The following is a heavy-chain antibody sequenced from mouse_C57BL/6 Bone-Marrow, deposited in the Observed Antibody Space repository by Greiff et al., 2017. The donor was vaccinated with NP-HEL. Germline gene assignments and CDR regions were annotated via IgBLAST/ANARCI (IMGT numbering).Heavy chain of an antibody. Sequence: QVQLQQPGAELVKPGASVKLSCKASGYTFTSYWMQWVKQRPGQGLEWIGEIDPSDSYTNYNQKFKGKATLTVDTSSSTAYMQLSSLTSEDSAVYYCASCCDGGDWGQGTLVTVSA. CDR2: IDPSDSYT. CDR3: ASCCDGGD. CDR1: GYTFTSYW. J-gene: IGHJ3*01. V-gene: IGHV1-50*01.